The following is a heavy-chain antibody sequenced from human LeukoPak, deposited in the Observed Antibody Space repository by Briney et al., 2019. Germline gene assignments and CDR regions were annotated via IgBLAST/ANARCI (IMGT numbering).Heavy chain of an antibody. J-gene: IGHJ5*02. CDR3: ARGTSRLRYCSSTSCYPVFDP. CDR2: INHSGST. Sequence: SETLSLTCAVCGGSFSGYYWSWIRQPPGKGLEWIGEINHSGSTNYNPSLKSRVTISVDTSKNQFSLKLSSVTAADTAVYYCARGTSRLRYCSSTSCYPVFDPWGQGTLVTVSS. V-gene: IGHV4-34*01. CDR1: GGSFSGYY. D-gene: IGHD2-2*01.